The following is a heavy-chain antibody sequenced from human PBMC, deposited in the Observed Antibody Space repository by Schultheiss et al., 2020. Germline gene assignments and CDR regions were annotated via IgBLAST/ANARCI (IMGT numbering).Heavy chain of an antibody. CDR2: ISGSGGST. D-gene: IGHD6-25*01. CDR1: GGTFSSYS. Sequence: SCKASGGTFSSYSMSWVRQAPGKGLEWVSGISGSGGSTYYADSVKGRFTISRDNSKNTLYLQLNSLRAEDTAVYYCANSGTKGYWGQGTLVTVSS. CDR3: ANSGTKGY. J-gene: IGHJ4*02. V-gene: IGHV3-23*01.